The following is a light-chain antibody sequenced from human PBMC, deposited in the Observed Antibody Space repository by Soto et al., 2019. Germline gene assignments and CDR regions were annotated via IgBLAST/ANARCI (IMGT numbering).Light chain of an antibody. Sequence: DIQMTQSPSTLSASVGDRVTITCRASQSISTWLAWYQQKPGKAPKLLIYKASSLRNGVPSRFSGSGSGIEFTLTIYSLQPDDFASYYGQQYNGYPHTFGQGIKLEIK. CDR1: QSISTW. CDR3: QQYNGYPHT. J-gene: IGKJ2*01. CDR2: KAS. V-gene: IGKV1-5*03.